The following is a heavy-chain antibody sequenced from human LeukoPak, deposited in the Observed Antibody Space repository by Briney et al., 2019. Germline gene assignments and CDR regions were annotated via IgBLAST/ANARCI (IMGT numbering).Heavy chain of an antibody. CDR3: AKDQERRPGSPARDY. CDR2: ISGSGGST. D-gene: IGHD1-1*01. V-gene: IGHV3-23*01. CDR1: GFTFSSYA. Sequence: GGSLRLSCAASGFTFSSYAMSWVRQAPGKGLEWVSAISGSGGSTYYADSVKGRFTISRDNSKNTLYLQMNSLRAEDTAVYYCAKDQERRPGSPARDYWGQGTLVTVAS. J-gene: IGHJ4*02.